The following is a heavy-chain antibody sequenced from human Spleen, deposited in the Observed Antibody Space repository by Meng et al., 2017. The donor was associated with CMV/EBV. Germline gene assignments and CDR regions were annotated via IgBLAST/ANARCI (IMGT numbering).Heavy chain of an antibody. CDR2: VDHSGIT. D-gene: IGHD2/OR15-2a*01. CDR3: ARGLSSYDHYGMDV. J-gene: IGHJ6*02. CDR1: RGSLSGQY. V-gene: IGHV4-34*01. Sequence: SETLSLTCAVYRGSLSGQYWSWIRQPPGKELEWVGEVDHSGITNYNPSLKSRVTISVATSKNQFSLKLNSVTAADAGVYYCARGLSSYDHYGMDVWGQGTTVTVSS.